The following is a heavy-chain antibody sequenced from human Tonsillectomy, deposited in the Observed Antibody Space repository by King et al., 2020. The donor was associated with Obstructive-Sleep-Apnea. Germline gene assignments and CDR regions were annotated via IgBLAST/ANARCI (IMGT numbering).Heavy chain of an antibody. V-gene: IGHV3-7*03. CDR2: INRYGGVR. D-gene: IGHD1/OR15-1a*01. CDR1: GFKFSDYW. CDR3: ARDQDLWHNSAWLDAYDL. J-gene: IGHJ3*01. Sequence: VQLVESGGGLVQPGGSLRLSCAGSGFKFSDYWMTWVRQSPGKGLEWVVIINRYGGVRNYVDSMRDRFTISRDNAKDSLYLQMSSRRDEDTAVYFCARDQDLWHNSAWLDAYDLWGQGTMVAVSS.